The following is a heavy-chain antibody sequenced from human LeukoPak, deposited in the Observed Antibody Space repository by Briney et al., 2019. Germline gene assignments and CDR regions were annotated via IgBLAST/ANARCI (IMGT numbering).Heavy chain of an antibody. CDR2: IYYSVST. D-gene: IGHD3-10*01. J-gene: IGHJ4*02. V-gene: IGHV4-61*01. CDR3: ARVPLGGYFDY. Sequence: SQTLSLTCTVSGGSFSSGSYYWSWIRQPPGKGLEWIGYIYYSVSTNYNPSLKSRVTISVDTSKNQFSLKLSSVTAADTAVYYCARVPLGGYFDYWGQGTLVTVSS. CDR1: GGSFSSGSYY.